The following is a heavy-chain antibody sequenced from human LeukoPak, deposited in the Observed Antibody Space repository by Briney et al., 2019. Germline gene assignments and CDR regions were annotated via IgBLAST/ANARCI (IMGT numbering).Heavy chain of an antibody. D-gene: IGHD3-3*01. Sequence: SETLSLTCTVSGGSISSYYWSWIRQPPGKGLEWIGYIYYCGSTNYNPSLKSRVTISVDTSKNQFSLKLSSVTAADTAVYYCARDRDYDFWSGYLGGYYYGMDVWGQGTTVTVSS. V-gene: IGHV4-59*01. CDR2: IYYCGST. CDR1: GGSISSYY. J-gene: IGHJ6*02. CDR3: ARDRDYDFWSGYLGGYYYGMDV.